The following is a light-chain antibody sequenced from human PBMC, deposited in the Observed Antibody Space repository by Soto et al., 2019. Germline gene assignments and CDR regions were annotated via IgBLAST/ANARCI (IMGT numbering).Light chain of an antibody. J-gene: IGLJ1*01. CDR3: CAYSPSSTYV. V-gene: IGLV2-23*01. CDR1: SSDVGSYNL. CDR2: EGS. Sequence: QSVLTQPASVSGSPGQSITISCTGSSSDVGSYNLVSWYQQHPGKAPKLIIYEGSKWPSGVFNRFTGSKYGNTASLTTYGLQAEDEADYYCCAYSPSSTYVFGSGTKVTVL.